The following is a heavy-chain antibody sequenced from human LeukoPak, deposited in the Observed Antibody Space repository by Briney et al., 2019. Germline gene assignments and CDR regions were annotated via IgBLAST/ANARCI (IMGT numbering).Heavy chain of an antibody. CDR3: ARETYSSFDY. CDR1: GFTFSSYS. CDR2: ISSSSSTI. Sequence: PGGSLRLSCAASGFTFSSYSMNWVRQAPGKGLEWVSYISSSSSTIYYADSVKGRFTISRDNAKNSLYLQMNSLRAEDTAVYYCARETYSSFDYWGQGTLVTVSS. J-gene: IGHJ4*02. V-gene: IGHV3-48*04. D-gene: IGHD6-13*01.